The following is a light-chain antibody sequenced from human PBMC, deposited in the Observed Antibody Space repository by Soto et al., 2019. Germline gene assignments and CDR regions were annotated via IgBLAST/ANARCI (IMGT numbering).Light chain of an antibody. Sequence: EIVLTQSPGTLSLSPGERATLSCRASQSVSSSYLAWYQQKPGQAPRLPIYGASSRATGIPDRFSGSWSGTDFTLTISRLEPEDFAVYYCQQYGSSPLTFGGGTKVEIK. CDR3: QQYGSSPLT. V-gene: IGKV3-20*01. CDR1: QSVSSSY. CDR2: GAS. J-gene: IGKJ4*01.